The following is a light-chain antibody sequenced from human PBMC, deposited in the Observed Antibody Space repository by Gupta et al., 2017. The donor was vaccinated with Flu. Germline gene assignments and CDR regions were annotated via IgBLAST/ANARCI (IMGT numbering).Light chain of an antibody. J-gene: IGLJ1*01. CDR1: ALPKQY. CDR3: HSADISGNYFV. V-gene: IGLV3-25*02. Sequence: SSELTQPPSVSVSPGQTARITCSGDALPKQYDYWYQQKPGQAPVLLIYKDSERRSGIPERFSGSSSGTTVTLTISGVQAEDEADYYCHSADISGNYFVFGTGTKVTVL. CDR2: KDS.